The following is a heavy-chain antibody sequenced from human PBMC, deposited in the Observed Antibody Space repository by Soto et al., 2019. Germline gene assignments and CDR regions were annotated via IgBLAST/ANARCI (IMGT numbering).Heavy chain of an antibody. V-gene: IGHV1-18*04. Sequence: ASVKVSCKASGYTFTSYGISWVRQAPGQGLEWMGWISAYNGNTNYAQKLQGRVTMTTDTSTGTAYMELRSLRSDDTAVYYCARESAYSSGWYGQDWFDPWGQGTLVTVSS. D-gene: IGHD6-19*01. CDR2: ISAYNGNT. J-gene: IGHJ5*02. CDR3: ARESAYSSGWYGQDWFDP. CDR1: GYTFTSYG.